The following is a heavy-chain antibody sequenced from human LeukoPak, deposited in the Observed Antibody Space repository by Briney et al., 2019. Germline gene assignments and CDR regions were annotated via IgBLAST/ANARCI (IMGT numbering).Heavy chain of an antibody. CDR2: IIPILGIA. J-gene: IGHJ4*02. V-gene: IGHV1-69*04. CDR3: TAGPDCSSTSCLFEF. CDR1: GGTFSSYA. D-gene: IGHD2-2*01. Sequence: ASVKVSCKASGGTFSSYAISWVRQAPGQGLEWMGRIIPILGIANYAQKFQGRVTITADKSTSTAYMELSSLRSEDTAVYYCTAGPDCSSTSCLFEFWGQGTLVTVSS.